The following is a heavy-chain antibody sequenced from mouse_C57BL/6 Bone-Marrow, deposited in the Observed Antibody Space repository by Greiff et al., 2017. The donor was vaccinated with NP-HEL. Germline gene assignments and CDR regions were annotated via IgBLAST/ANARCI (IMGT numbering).Heavy chain of an antibody. CDR1: GFNIKDDY. J-gene: IGHJ3*01. CDR2: IDPENGDT. Sequence: VQLKESGAELVRPGASVKLSCTASGFNIKDDYMHWVKQRPEQGLEWIGWIDPENGDTKYASKFQGKATITADTSSNTAYLQLSSLTSEDTAVDYWTASPAWLAYWGRGTVVTVSA. CDR3: TASPAWLAY. V-gene: IGHV14-4*01.